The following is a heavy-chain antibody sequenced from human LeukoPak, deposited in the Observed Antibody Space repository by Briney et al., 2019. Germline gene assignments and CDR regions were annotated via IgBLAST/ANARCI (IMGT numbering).Heavy chain of an antibody. CDR2: IFPGDSDT. Sequence: GESLQISCQGSGSTFTSYWIGWVRPMPGKGLGWMGIIFPGDSDTRYSPSFQGQVTISADKSISTAYLQWSSLKASDTAMYYCARRLVATGLDYWGQGTPVTVSS. V-gene: IGHV5-51*01. J-gene: IGHJ4*02. D-gene: IGHD2-8*02. CDR1: GSTFTSYW. CDR3: ARRLVATGLDY.